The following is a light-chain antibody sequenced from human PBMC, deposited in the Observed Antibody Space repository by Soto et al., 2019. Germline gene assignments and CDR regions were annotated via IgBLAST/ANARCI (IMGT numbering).Light chain of an antibody. CDR2: AAS. Sequence: EIVLRQSPGTLSLSPGERATLSCMASQSVSSSYLAWYQQKPGQAPRLLIFAASARPTGIPARISGSGSGTEFTLTISSLRSEDFAVYFCQQYYNWPRTFGQGTKVDIK. J-gene: IGKJ1*01. CDR3: QQYYNWPRT. V-gene: IGKV3-15*01. CDR1: QSVSSSY.